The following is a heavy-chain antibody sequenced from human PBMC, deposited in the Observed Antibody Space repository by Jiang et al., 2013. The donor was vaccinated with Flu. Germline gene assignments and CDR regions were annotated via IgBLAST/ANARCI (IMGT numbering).Heavy chain of an antibody. CDR3: AHRLNYYDSSGYYEDGAFDI. CDR2: IYWDDDK. D-gene: IGHD3-22*01. Sequence: KPTQTLTLTCTFSGFSLSTSGVGVGWIRQPPGKALEWLALIYWDDDKRYSPSLKSRLTITKDTSKNQVVLTMTSMDPVDTATYYCAHRLNYYDSSGYYEDGAFDIWGQGTMVTVSS. CDR1: GFSLSTSGVG. J-gene: IGHJ3*02. V-gene: IGHV2-5*02.